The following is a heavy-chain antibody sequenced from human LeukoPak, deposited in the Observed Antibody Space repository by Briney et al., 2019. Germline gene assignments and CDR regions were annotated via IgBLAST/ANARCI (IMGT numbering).Heavy chain of an antibody. D-gene: IGHD3-3*02. Sequence: SGPTLVKPTQTLTLTCTFSGFSLSTSGVGVGWIRQPPGKALEWLALIYWNDDKRYSPSLKSRLTITKDASKNQVVLTMTNTDPVDTATYYCAHSISYHDAFDIWGQGTMVTVSS. V-gene: IGHV2-5*01. J-gene: IGHJ3*02. CDR3: AHSISYHDAFDI. CDR2: IYWNDDK. CDR1: GFSLSTSGVG.